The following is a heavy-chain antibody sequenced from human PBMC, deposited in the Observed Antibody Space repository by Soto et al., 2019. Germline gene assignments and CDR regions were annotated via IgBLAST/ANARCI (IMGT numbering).Heavy chain of an antibody. J-gene: IGHJ4*02. D-gene: IGHD2-15*01. CDR3: ARPYCSGGSCYPPQFGY. CDR2: IYWDDDK. Sequence: SGPTLVNPTQTLTLTCTFSGFSLSTSGVGVGWIRQPPGKALEWLALIYWDDDKRYSPSLKSRLTITKDTSKNQVVLTMTNMDPVDTATYYCARPYCSGGSCYPPQFGYWGQGTLVTVSS. V-gene: IGHV2-5*02. CDR1: GFSLSTSGVG.